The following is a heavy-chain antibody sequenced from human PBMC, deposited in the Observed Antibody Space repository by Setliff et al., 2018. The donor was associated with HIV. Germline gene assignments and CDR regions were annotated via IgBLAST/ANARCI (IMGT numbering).Heavy chain of an antibody. D-gene: IGHD3-22*01. CDR1: GGSFSGYY. V-gene: IGHV4-34*01. CDR3: ARASSGYYSRFDY. CDR2: INHSGST. Sequence: SETLSLTCAVYGGSFSGYYWSWIRQPPGKGLEWIGEINHSGSTNYNPSLKSRVTISVDTSKNQFSLKLSSVTAADTAVYYCARASSGYYSRFDYWGQGTLVTVS. J-gene: IGHJ4*02.